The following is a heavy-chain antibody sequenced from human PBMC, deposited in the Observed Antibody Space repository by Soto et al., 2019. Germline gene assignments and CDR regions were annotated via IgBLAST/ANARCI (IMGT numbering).Heavy chain of an antibody. CDR2: NYYTGAT. Sequence: QLQLQESGPGLVKPSETLSLTCTVSGGTISIINYYWGWIRQPPGKGLEWFGSNYYTGATYYNTSLKSRVTRSVDTSKNQFSLKLPSVTAADTAVYYCARHPWSGYSYGMDVWGQGTTVTVSS. V-gene: IGHV4-39*01. D-gene: IGHD3-3*01. CDR1: GGTISIINYY. J-gene: IGHJ6*02. CDR3: ARHPWSGYSYGMDV.